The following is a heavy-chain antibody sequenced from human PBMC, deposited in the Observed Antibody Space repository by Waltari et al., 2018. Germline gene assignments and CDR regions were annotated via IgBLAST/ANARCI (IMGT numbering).Heavy chain of an antibody. D-gene: IGHD3-22*01. CDR1: GYTFTSYD. V-gene: IGHV1-8*03. Sequence: QVQLVQSGAEVKKPGASVKVSCKASGYTFTSYDINWVRQATGQGLEWMGWMNPNSGNTGYAQKCQGRVTITRNTSISTAYMELSSLRSEDTAVYYCARGAIPYMIVVENWFDPWGQGTLVTVSS. J-gene: IGHJ5*02. CDR2: MNPNSGNT. CDR3: ARGAIPYMIVVENWFDP.